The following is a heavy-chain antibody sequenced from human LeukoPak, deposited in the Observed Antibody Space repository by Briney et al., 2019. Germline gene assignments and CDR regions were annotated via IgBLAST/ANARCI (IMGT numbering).Heavy chain of an antibody. CDR2: ISGSGGST. Sequence: GGSLRLSCAASGFTFSSYAMSWVRQAPGKGLEWVSAISGSGGSTYYADSVKGRFTISRDNAKNSLYLQMNSLRAEDTALYYCTKDSLSWLINWFDSWGQGTLVTVSS. CDR3: TKDSLSWLINWFDS. D-gene: IGHD6-13*01. J-gene: IGHJ5*01. V-gene: IGHV3-23*01. CDR1: GFTFSSYA.